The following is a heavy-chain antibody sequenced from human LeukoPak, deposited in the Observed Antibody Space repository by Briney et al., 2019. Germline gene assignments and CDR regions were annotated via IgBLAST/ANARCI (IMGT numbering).Heavy chain of an antibody. J-gene: IGHJ3*02. V-gene: IGHV3-33*06. D-gene: IGHD3-22*01. CDR1: GLTLSSSG. Sequence: GRSLRLSCAASGLTLSSSGMHWVRQAPGKGLEGVAHIWYDGSNKYYADSVKGRFTVSRDNSKNTVYLQMDSLRAEDTAVYYCAKDFVDYYDSSGYPLHAFDIWGQGTTVTVSS. CDR2: IWYDGSNK. CDR3: AKDFVDYYDSSGYPLHAFDI.